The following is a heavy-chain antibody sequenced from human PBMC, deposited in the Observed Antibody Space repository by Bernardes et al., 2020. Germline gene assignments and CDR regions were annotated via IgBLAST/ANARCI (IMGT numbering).Heavy chain of an antibody. D-gene: IGHD3-16*01. CDR3: AKHGGNGWQYDYFDN. CDR2: ITDDGVGT. Sequence: GGSLRLSCAASGFTFSPYAMSWIRQVPGKGPEWVSTITDDGVGTYYPDSVKGRFTISRDNSKNTLSLQMNALRAEDTALYYCAKHGGNGWQYDYFDNWGQGTLVTVSS. V-gene: IGHV3-23*01. CDR1: GFTFSPYA. J-gene: IGHJ4*02.